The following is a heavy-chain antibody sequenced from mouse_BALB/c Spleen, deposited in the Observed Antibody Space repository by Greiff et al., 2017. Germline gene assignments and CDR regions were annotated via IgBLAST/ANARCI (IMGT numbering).Heavy chain of an antibody. Sequence: QVQLKQSGPGLVAPSQSLSITCTVSGFSLTGYGVNWVRQHPGKGLEWLGIIWGDGSTDYNSALKSRLSIRKDNSTSQVFLKMTSLQTDDTARYYCARECCAYYYSSSAMDYWGQGTSVTVSA. CDR1: GFSLTGYG. CDR2: IWGDGST. CDR3: ARECCAYYYSSSAMDY. V-gene: IGHV2-6-7*01. D-gene: IGHD1-1*01. J-gene: IGHJ4*01.